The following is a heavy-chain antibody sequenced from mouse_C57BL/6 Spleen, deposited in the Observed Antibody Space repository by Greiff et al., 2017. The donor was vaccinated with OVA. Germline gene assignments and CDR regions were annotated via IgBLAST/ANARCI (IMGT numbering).Heavy chain of an antibody. V-gene: IGHV14-2*01. D-gene: IGHD1-1*01. CDR3: GSCYGSSDESWFAY. J-gene: IGHJ3*01. CDR2: IDPEDGAT. CDR1: GFTITDYY. Sequence: VQLKQSGAELVKPGASVKLSCTASGFTITDYYMHWVKQRTGQGLEWIGRIDPEDGATKYAPKFQGKATMTADPSSNTASLQLSSLTSADTAVYYGGSCYGSSDESWFAYWGKGTLVTVSA.